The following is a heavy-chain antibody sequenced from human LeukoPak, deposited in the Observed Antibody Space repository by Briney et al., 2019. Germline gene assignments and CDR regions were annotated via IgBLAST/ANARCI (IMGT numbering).Heavy chain of an antibody. Sequence: SETLSLTCTVSGGSISSSSYHWGWIRQPPGKGLEWIGSIYYSGSTYYNPSLKSRVTISVDTSKNQFSLKLSSVTAADTAVYYCARSGGYGDYGQFDYWGQGTLVTVSS. J-gene: IGHJ4*02. CDR3: ARSGGYGDYGQFDY. CDR2: IYYSGST. D-gene: IGHD4-17*01. V-gene: IGHV4-39*07. CDR1: GGSISSSSYH.